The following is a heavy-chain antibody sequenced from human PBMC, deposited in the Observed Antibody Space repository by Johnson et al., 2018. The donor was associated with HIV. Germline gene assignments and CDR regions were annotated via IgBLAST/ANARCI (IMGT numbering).Heavy chain of an antibody. CDR1: GFTFSSYA. CDR3: ASRDDDGF. J-gene: IGHJ3*01. V-gene: IGHV3-23*04. D-gene: IGHD3-3*01. CDR2: ISGSGGST. Sequence: VQLVESGGGLIQPGGSLRLSCAASGFTFSSYAMSWVRQAPGKGLEWVSAISGSGGSTYYADSVKGRFTISRDNSKTTLYLQMNSLASEDTAVYYCASRDDDGFWGQGTMVTVSS.